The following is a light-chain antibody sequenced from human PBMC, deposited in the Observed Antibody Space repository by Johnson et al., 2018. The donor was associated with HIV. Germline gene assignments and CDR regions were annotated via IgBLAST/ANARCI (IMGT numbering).Light chain of an antibody. CDR2: QNT. CDR1: SSNIGRNY. J-gene: IGLJ1*01. Sequence: QSVLTQPPSVSAAPGQMVTISCSGSSSNIGRNYVSWYQQLPGTAPKLLIYQNTWRPSWIPDRFSGSKSGTSATLGITGLQPGDEADYYCGTWDSNLSVYVFGTGTKVSVL. CDR3: GTWDSNLSVYV. V-gene: IGLV1-51*02.